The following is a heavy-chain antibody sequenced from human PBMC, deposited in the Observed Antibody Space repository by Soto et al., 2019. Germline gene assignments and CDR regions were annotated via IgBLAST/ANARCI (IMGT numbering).Heavy chain of an antibody. CDR1: GDSVSTSSAA. CDR2: IYYRSKWYN. D-gene: IGHD4-17*01. Sequence: SQTLSLTCVISGDSVSTSSAALNWIRQSPSRGLEWLGRIYYRSKWYNDYEVSVKSRITINPDTSKNQFSLQLNSVTPEDTAVYYCARDLGYGDYADAFDVWGQGTVVTVSS. J-gene: IGHJ3*01. V-gene: IGHV6-1*01. CDR3: ARDLGYGDYADAFDV.